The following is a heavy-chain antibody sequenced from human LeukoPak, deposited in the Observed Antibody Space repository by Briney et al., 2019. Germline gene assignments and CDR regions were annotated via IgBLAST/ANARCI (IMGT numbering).Heavy chain of an antibody. Sequence: PSETLSLTCTVSGGSISSYYWSWIRQPPGKGLEWIGYIYYSGSTNYNPSPKSRATISVDTSKNQFSLKLSSVTAADTAVYYCARHLAARFWFDPWGQGTLVTVSS. D-gene: IGHD6-6*01. CDR2: IYYSGST. CDR3: ARHLAARFWFDP. V-gene: IGHV4-59*08. J-gene: IGHJ5*02. CDR1: GGSISSYY.